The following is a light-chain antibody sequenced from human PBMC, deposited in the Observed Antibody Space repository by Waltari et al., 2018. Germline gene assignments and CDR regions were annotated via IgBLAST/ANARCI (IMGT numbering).Light chain of an antibody. CDR2: VTS. J-gene: IGKJ2*01. CDR3: QQYNEWPYT. CDR1: KSVGNN. Sequence: TIMTQSPATLSVSPGETATLSCRASKSVGNNIAWFQQTPGQAPRLLIYVTSSRSTNIPGRFSGAGSGTDFTLTISGLQSEDFAVYYCQQYNEWPYTFGQGT. V-gene: IGKV3-15*01.